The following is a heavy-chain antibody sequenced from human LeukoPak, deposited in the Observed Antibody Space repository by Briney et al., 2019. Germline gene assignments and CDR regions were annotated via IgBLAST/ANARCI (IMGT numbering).Heavy chain of an antibody. D-gene: IGHD4-17*01. CDR3: ADYGDYGALDS. Sequence: GGALRLSCAVSGFTFSTYSMNWVRQAPGKGLEWVSYISSGSTTIHYADSVKGRFTISRDHATHSLYLQMNSLRAEDTAVYYCADYGDYGALDSWGPGTLVTVSS. J-gene: IGHJ4*02. CDR2: ISSGSTTI. CDR1: GFTFSTYS. V-gene: IGHV3-48*01.